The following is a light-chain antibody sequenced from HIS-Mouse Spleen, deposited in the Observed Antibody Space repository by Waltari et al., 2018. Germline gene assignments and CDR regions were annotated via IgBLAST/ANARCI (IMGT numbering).Light chain of an antibody. Sequence: QSALTQPPSVSGSPGQSVTISCTGTSSDVGRYNRFSWYQQPPRTAPTLLIYEFSNRPSGFPDRFSGSKSGNTASLTISGLQAEDEADYYCSSYTSISTYVVFGGGTKLTVL. J-gene: IGLJ2*01. CDR1: SSDVGRYNR. V-gene: IGLV2-18*02. CDR3: SSYTSISTYVV. CDR2: EFS.